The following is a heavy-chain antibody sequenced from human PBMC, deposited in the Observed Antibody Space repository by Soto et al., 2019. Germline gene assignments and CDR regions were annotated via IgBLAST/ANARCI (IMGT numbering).Heavy chain of an antibody. D-gene: IGHD4-17*01. CDR2: ISYDGSNN. J-gene: IGHJ1*01. V-gene: IGHV3-30*18. Sequence: QVQLVESGGGVVQPGRSLRLSCAASGFTFSSYGMHWVRQAPGKGLAWVAVISYDGSNNYYADSVMGRFTISRDHSKNTLHLQMNSLRAEDTAVYYCAKDLKYGDYVKIFQHWGQGTLVTVSS. CDR1: GFTFSSYG. CDR3: AKDLKYGDYVKIFQH.